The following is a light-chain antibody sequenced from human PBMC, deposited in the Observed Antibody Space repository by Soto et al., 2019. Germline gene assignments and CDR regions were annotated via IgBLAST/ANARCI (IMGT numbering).Light chain of an antibody. CDR3: QQLKSYPIT. CDR2: GAS. J-gene: IGKJ5*01. V-gene: IGKV1-9*01. CDR1: QSVYSY. Sequence: DIQMTQSPSSLSASVGDTVTITCRANQSVYSYLTWYQQKPGKAPNVLIYGASTLQGGVPSRFSGSGSGTEFTLTIDNLQPGDFAAYYCQQLKSYPITFGQGTRLEIK.